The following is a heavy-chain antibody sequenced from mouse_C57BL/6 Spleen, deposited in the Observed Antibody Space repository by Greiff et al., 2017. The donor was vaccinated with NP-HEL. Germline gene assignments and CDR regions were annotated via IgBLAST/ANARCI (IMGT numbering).Heavy chain of an antibody. CDR3: ERSRDAMDY. V-gene: IGHV1-59*01. Sequence: QVQLQQPGAELVRPGTSVKLSCKASGYTFTSYWMPWVKQRPGQGLEWIGVIDPSDSYTNYNQTFKGKATLTVDTASSTAYMQLSSLTSEDSAVSYCERSRDAMDYWGQGTSVTVSS. J-gene: IGHJ4*01. CDR1: GYTFTSYW. CDR2: IDPSDSYT.